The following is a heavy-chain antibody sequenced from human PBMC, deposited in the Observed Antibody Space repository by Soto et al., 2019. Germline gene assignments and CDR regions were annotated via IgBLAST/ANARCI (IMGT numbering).Heavy chain of an antibody. V-gene: IGHV3-48*01. CDR1: GFTFSSYS. CDR2: ISSSSSTI. D-gene: IGHD4-17*01. J-gene: IGHJ5*02. CDR3: AREDDYLNWFNP. Sequence: EVQLVESGGGLVQPGGSLRLSCAASGFTFSSYSMNWVRQAPGKGLEWVSYISSSSSTIYYADSVKGRFTMSRDNAKNSLDQQMNSLRAEDKAVYCCAREDDYLNWFNPWGKGTLVTVSS.